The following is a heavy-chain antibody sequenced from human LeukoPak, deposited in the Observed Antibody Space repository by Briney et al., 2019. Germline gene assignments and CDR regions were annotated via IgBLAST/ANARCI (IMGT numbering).Heavy chain of an antibody. J-gene: IGHJ4*02. CDR2: ISSSSNTI. CDR1: GVTFSSYW. D-gene: IGHD6-13*01. CDR3: ARDLVAAAGTTFDY. Sequence: AGGSLRLSCAASGVTFSSYWLNWVRQAPGKGLEWVSYISSSSNTIYYADSVKGRFTISRDNAKNSLYLQMNSLRAEDTAVYYCARDLVAAAGTTFDYWGQGTLVTVSS. V-gene: IGHV3-48*01.